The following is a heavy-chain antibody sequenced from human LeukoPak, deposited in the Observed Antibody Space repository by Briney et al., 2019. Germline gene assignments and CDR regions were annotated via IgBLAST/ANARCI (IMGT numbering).Heavy chain of an antibody. V-gene: IGHV1-2*02. J-gene: IGHJ4*02. CDR3: ARAPYPYYYDSSGYGLFDY. D-gene: IGHD3-22*01. Sequence: ASVKVSCKASGYTFTGYYMHWVRQAPGQGLEWMGWINPNSGGTNYTQKFQGRVTMTRDTSISTAYMELSRLRSDDTALYYCARAPYPYYYDSSGYGLFDYWGQGTLVTVSS. CDR1: GYTFTGYY. CDR2: INPNSGGT.